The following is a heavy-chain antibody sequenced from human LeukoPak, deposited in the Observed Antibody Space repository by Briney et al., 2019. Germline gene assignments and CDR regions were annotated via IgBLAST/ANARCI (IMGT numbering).Heavy chain of an antibody. J-gene: IGHJ4*02. CDR1: GYIFTGYY. V-gene: IGHV1-2*02. Sequence: ASVKVSCKASGYIFTGYYLHWVRQAPGEGLEWMGWMHPNSGGADYAQKFQGRVTMTRDTSISTAYMTLSRLRSDDTAVYYCARDVVVGATLGYWGQGTLVTVSS. D-gene: IGHD1-26*01. CDR3: ARDVVVGATLGY. CDR2: MHPNSGGA.